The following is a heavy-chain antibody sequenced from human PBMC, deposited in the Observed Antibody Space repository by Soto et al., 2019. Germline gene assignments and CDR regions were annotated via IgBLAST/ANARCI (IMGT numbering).Heavy chain of an antibody. D-gene: IGHD3-3*01. CDR3: ARDPPSNFWSGYHGYYYYYMDV. J-gene: IGHJ6*03. Sequence: GGSLRLSCAASGFTFSSYGMHWVRQAPGKGLEWVAVIWYDGSNKYYADSVKGRFTISRDNSKNTLYLQMNSLRAEDTAVYYCARDPPSNFWSGYHGYYYYYMDVWGKGTTVTVSS. CDR2: IWYDGSNK. V-gene: IGHV3-33*01. CDR1: GFTFSSYG.